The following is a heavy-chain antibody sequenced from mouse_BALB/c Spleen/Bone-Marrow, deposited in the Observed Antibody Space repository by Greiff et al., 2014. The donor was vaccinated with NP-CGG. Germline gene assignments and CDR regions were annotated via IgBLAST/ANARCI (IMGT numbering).Heavy chain of an antibody. V-gene: IGHV4-1*02. J-gene: IGHJ1*01. CDR3: ALLGYYGYFYV. CDR2: INPDSSTI. D-gene: IGHD2-2*01. CDR1: GFDLSRYW. Sequence: VQLQQSGGGLVQPGGSLKLSCAASGFDLSRYWMSWVRQAPGKGLEWIGEINPDSSTINYTPSLKDKFIISRDNAKNTLYLQVSKVRSEDTALYYCALLGYYGYFYVWGAGTTVTVSS.